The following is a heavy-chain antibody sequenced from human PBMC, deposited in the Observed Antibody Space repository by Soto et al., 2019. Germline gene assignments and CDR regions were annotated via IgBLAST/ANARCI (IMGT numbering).Heavy chain of an antibody. CDR3: ARDTRLELNIVVVPAATRLIYYYGMDV. J-gene: IGHJ6*02. V-gene: IGHV1-18*01. Sequence: ASVKVSCKASGYTFTSYGISWVRQAPGQGLEWMGWISAYNGNTNYAQKLQGRVTMTTDTSTSTAYMELRSLRSDDTAVYYCARDTRLELNIVVVPAATRLIYYYGMDVWGQGTTVTVSS. D-gene: IGHD2-2*01. CDR1: GYTFTSYG. CDR2: ISAYNGNT.